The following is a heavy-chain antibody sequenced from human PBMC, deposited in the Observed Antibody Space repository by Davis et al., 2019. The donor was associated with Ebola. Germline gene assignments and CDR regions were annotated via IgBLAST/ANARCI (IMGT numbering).Heavy chain of an antibody. CDR3: AKARGPILEWLYDY. J-gene: IGHJ4*02. V-gene: IGHV3-23*01. Sequence: GESLKISCAASGFTISAYAMTWVRQAPGRGLECVSSISGSGGGDTTYYADSVKGRFTISRDNSRNTLFLQMNSLRAEDTAVYYCAKARGPILEWLYDYWGQGTLVTVSS. CDR1: GFTISAYA. D-gene: IGHD3-3*01. CDR2: ISGSGGGDTT.